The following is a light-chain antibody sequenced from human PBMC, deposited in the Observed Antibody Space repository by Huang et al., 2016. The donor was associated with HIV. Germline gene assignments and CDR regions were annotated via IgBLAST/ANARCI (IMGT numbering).Light chain of an antibody. CDR2: GAS. CDR1: QSISSNY. V-gene: IGKV3-20*01. J-gene: IGKJ1*01. Sequence: EIVLTQSPGTLSLSPGERATLSCRASQSISSNYLAWYQQQPGQAPRLLIYGASNRATGIPDRVSGSGSGTDFTLTISRLEPEDFAVYYCQQYGSSPPWTFGQGTKVEIK. CDR3: QQYGSSPPWT.